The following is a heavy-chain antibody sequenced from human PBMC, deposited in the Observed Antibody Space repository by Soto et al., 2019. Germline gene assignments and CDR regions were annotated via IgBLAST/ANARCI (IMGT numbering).Heavy chain of an antibody. CDR1: GGSISSGGYY. Sequence: QVQLQELGPGLVEPSQTLSITCTVSGGSISSGGYYWSWIRQHPGKGLEWIGYISYSGSTYYNPSLKTRVTTLVDASENHFSLKLTSVTAADTAVYYCARRKQNYYGMDIWGQGTTVTVSS. J-gene: IGHJ6*02. V-gene: IGHV4-31*03. CDR3: ARRKQNYYGMDI. CDR2: ISYSGST.